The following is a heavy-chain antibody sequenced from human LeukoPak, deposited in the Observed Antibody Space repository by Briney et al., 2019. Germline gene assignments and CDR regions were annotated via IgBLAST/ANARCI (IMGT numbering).Heavy chain of an antibody. Sequence: SGTLSLTCTVSGGSISSYYWSWIRQPPGKGLEWIGYIYYSGSTNYNPSLKSRVTISVDTSKNQFSLKLSSVTTADTAVYYCARINVLRYFDWLFQGAWFDPWGQGTLVTVSS. CDR2: IYYSGST. CDR1: GGSISSYY. D-gene: IGHD3-9*01. J-gene: IGHJ5*02. V-gene: IGHV4-59*08. CDR3: ARINVLRYFDWLFQGAWFDP.